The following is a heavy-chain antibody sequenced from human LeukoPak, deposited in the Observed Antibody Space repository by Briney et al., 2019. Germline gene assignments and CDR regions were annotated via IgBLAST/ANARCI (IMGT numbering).Heavy chain of an antibody. D-gene: IGHD3-22*01. CDR2: IYYTGST. CDR1: GGSISSYY. V-gene: IGHV4-59*01. CDR3: AREDSSGYFPFDY. J-gene: IGHJ4*02. Sequence: SETLSLTCTVSGGSISSYYWSWIRQPPGKGLEWIGYIYYTGSTNYNPSLKSRVTISEDTSKNQFSLKLSYATAAGTAVYYCAREDSSGYFPFDYWGQGTLVTVSS.